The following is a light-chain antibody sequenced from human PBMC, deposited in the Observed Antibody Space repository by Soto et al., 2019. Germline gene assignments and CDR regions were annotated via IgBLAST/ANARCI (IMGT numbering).Light chain of an antibody. J-gene: IGKJ3*01. Sequence: DIQMTQSPSSLSASVGERVTVTCRASQVIGTYLNWYQQRPGKAPNLLIYAASTLESGVPSRFSGSGSGTTFTLTINSLQPEDFATYYSQQSYTVPFTFGPGAKVDIK. CDR3: QQSYTVPFT. V-gene: IGKV1-39*01. CDR2: AAS. CDR1: QVIGTY.